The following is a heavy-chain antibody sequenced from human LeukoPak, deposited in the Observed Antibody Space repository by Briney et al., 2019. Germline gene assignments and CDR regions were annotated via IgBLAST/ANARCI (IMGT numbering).Heavy chain of an antibody. CDR1: GFIFSSYA. CDR3: ARVSQGGSGSYWAPFDY. Sequence: GGSLRLSCAASGFIFSSYAMHWVRQAPGKGMEWVAVISYDGSNKYYADSVKGRFTISRDNSKNTLYLQMNSLRAEDTAVYYCARVSQGGSGSYWAPFDYWGQGTLVTVSS. CDR2: ISYDGSNK. J-gene: IGHJ4*02. V-gene: IGHV3-30*04. D-gene: IGHD3-10*01.